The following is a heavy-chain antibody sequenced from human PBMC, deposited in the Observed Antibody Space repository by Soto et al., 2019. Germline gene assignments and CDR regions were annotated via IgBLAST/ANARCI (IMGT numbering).Heavy chain of an antibody. D-gene: IGHD6-19*01. V-gene: IGHV3-23*01. CDR2: ISGSGIST. CDR1: GFTFSSYA. CDR3: ARDSSGWSWGAFDI. Sequence: GGSLRLSCGASGFTFSSYAMTWVRQAPGKGLEWVSTISGSGISTYYADSVKGRFTISRDNSKNTLYLQMNSLRAEDTAVYYCARDSSGWSWGAFDIWGQGTMVTVSS. J-gene: IGHJ3*02.